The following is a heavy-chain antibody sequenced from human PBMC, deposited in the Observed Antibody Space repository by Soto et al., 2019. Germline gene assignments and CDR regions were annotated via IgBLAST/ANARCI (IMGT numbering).Heavy chain of an antibody. V-gene: IGHV4-39*01. CDR2: IYYDEST. Sequence: AETLSLTCTVSGVSLNSGHYYWVWIRQSPGKGLAWIASIYYDESTYYNPSLKSRVTISTDKPKNQFSLTLKSVTAADTAVYYYGKVLIGATRHTDVDSWGQGALVTVSS. J-gene: IGHJ4*02. CDR3: GKVLIGATRHTDVDS. CDR1: GVSLNSGHYY. D-gene: IGHD2-15*01.